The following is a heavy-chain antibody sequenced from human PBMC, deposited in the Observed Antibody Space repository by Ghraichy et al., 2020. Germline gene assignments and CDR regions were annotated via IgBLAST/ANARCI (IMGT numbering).Heavy chain of an antibody. CDR1: GGSISSSSYY. CDR3: ARHTWIVEYYFDY. J-gene: IGHJ4*02. V-gene: IGHV4-39*01. Sequence: ETLSLTCTVSGGSISSSSYYWGWIRQPPGKGLEWIGSIYYSGSTYYNPSLKSRVTISVDTSKNQFSLKLSSVTAADTAVYYCARHTWIVEYYFDYWGQGTLVTVSS. CDR2: IYYSGST. D-gene: IGHD5-12*01.